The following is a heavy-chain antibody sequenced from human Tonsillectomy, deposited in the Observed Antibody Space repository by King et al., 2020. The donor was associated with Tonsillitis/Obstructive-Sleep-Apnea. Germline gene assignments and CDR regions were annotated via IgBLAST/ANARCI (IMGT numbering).Heavy chain of an antibody. CDR2: IYFSGST. CDR3: ARTPSGSTFDY. J-gene: IGHJ4*02. Sequence: LQESGPGLVKPSETLSLTCTVSGGSISISSYYWGWIRQPPGKGLEWIGCIYFSGSTYYSPSLKSRVTISVDTSTNQFSLKVSSVTAADTAVYYCARTPSGSTFDYWGQGTLVTVSS. D-gene: IGHD5-12*01. CDR1: GGSISISSYY. V-gene: IGHV4-39*01.